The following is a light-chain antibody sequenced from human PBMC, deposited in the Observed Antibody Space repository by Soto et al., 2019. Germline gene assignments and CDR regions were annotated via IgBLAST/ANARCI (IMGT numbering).Light chain of an antibody. Sequence: EIVLTQSPGTLSLSPGVRATLSCRASQSVSSSYLAWYQQKPGQAPRLLLYGASSRATGIPDRFSGSGSGTDFTLTISRMEPEDFAVYYCQQYGSSPPYPFGQGTKLEIK. V-gene: IGKV3-20*01. CDR3: QQYGSSPPYP. J-gene: IGKJ2*01. CDR1: QSVSSSY. CDR2: GAS.